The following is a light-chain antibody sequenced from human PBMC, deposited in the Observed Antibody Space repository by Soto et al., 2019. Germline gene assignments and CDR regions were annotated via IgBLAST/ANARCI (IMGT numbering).Light chain of an antibody. Sequence: QSALAQAASVSGSPGQSITISCTGTTSDIGAYNYVSWYQHHPGTAPKVMIYDVSNRPSGVSIRFSGSKSGTTASLTISGLRAEDEADYYCSSYSSSSTLMIFGGGTKLTVL. CDR1: TSDIGAYNY. J-gene: IGLJ2*01. CDR3: SSYSSSSTLMI. V-gene: IGLV2-14*03. CDR2: DVS.